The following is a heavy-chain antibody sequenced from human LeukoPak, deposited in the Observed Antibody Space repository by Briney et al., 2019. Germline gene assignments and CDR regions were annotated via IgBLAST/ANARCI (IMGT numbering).Heavy chain of an antibody. D-gene: IGHD6-13*01. V-gene: IGHV4-39*01. CDR1: SGSLSSTGYY. J-gene: IGHJ5*02. CDR3: ARYSSSEGWFDP. CDR2: MHYSGSS. Sequence: SETLSLTCTVSSGSLSSTGYYWGWLRQPPGKGLEWVGIMHYSGSSSYNSSLKSRVTISVDTSKNQLSLRLSSVTAADTAVYYCARYSSSEGWFDPWGQGTLVTDSS.